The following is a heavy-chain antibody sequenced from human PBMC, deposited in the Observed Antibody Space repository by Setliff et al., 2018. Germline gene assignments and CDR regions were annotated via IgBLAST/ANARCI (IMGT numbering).Heavy chain of an antibody. J-gene: IGHJ4*02. CDR3: ARDLGHGGDSDY. CDR1: GGSISSYY. V-gene: IGHV4-4*07. CDR2: IYIGGSA. D-gene: IGHD2-21*02. Sequence: SETLSLTCTVSGGSISSYYWSWIRQPAGKGLEWIGHIYIGGSANYNPSLKSRVTMSADTSKNQVSLKLNSVTATDTAVYYCARDLGHGGDSDYWGQGILVTVSS.